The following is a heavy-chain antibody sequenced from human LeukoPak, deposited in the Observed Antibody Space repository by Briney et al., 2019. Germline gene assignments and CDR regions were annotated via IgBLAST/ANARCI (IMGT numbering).Heavy chain of an antibody. Sequence: SETLSLTCTVSGGSISSSSYYWGWIRQPPGKGLEWIGSIYYSGSTYYNPSLKSRVTISVDTSKNQFSLKLSSVTAADTAVYYCARRLAFWSGYQPRSRGYYMDVWGKGTTVTVSS. CDR3: ARRLAFWSGYQPRSRGYYMDV. CDR1: GGSISSSSYY. J-gene: IGHJ6*03. V-gene: IGHV4-39*07. CDR2: IYYSGST. D-gene: IGHD3-3*01.